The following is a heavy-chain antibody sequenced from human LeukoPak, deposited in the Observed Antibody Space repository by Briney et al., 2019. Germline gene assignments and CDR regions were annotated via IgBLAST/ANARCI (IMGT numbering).Heavy chain of an antibody. D-gene: IGHD3-22*01. CDR3: ARPIGGYYDSSVGY. V-gene: IGHV4-39*01. Sequence: SGTLSLTCTVSGGSISSSSYYWGWIRQPPGKGLEWIGSIYYSGSTYYNPSLKSRVTISVDTSKNQFSLKLSSVTAADTAVYYCARPIGGYYDSSVGYWGQGTLVTVSS. J-gene: IGHJ4*02. CDR1: GGSISSSSYY. CDR2: IYYSGST.